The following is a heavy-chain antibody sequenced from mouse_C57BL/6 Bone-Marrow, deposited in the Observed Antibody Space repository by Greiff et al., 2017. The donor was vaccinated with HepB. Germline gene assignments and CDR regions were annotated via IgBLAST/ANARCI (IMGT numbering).Heavy chain of an antibody. Sequence: VKLQQSGAELARPGASVKLSCKASGYTFTSYGISWVKQRTGQGLEWIGEIYPRSGNTYYNEKFKGKATLTADKSSSTAYMELRSLTSEDSAVYFCARIYGSSYRYFDVWGTGTTVTVSS. CDR2: IYPRSGNT. CDR3: ARIYGSSYRYFDV. J-gene: IGHJ1*03. D-gene: IGHD1-1*01. V-gene: IGHV1-81*01. CDR1: GYTFTSYG.